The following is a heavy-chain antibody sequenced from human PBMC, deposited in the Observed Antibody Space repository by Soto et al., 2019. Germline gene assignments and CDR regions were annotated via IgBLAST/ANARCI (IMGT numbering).Heavy chain of an antibody. CDR2: IYYSGST. J-gene: IGHJ4*02. D-gene: IGHD3-10*01. V-gene: IGHV4-59*08. CDR3: ARHNYGSGSTYFDY. Sequence: QVQLQESGPGLVKPSETLSLTCTVSGGSISSYYWSWIRQPPGKGLEWIGYIYYSGSTNYNPSLKSRVTIXVXTXXTPFSLKLNSMTAADTAVYYCARHNYGSGSTYFDYWGQGTLVTVSS. CDR1: GGSISSYY.